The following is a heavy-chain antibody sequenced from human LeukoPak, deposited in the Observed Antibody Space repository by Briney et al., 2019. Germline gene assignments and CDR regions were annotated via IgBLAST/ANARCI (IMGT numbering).Heavy chain of an antibody. CDR3: ARTKSGYCSSTSCITFDY. CDR1: GYRFTSYW. J-gene: IGHJ4*02. CDR2: IYPSDSDT. D-gene: IGHD2-2*01. Sequence: GESLKISCKGSGYRFTSYWIGWVRQMPGKGLEWMGIIYPSDSDTRYSPSFQGQVTISADESSSTAYLQWSSLKASDTAMYYCARTKSGYCSSTSCITFDYWGQGTLVTVSS. V-gene: IGHV5-51*01.